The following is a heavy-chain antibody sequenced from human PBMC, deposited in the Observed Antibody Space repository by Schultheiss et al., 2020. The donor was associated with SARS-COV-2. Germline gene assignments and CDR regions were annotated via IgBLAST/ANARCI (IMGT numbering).Heavy chain of an antibody. Sequence: GGSLRLSCAASGFTVSSNYMSWVRQAPGKGLEWVSVIYSGGSTYYADSVKGRFTISRDNSKNTLYLQMNSLRAEDTAVYYCAREGGYCSSTSCYIFDYWGQGTLVTVSS. CDR1: GFTVSSNY. D-gene: IGHD2-2*02. CDR3: AREGGYCSSTSCYIFDY. CDR2: IYSGGST. V-gene: IGHV3-53*01. J-gene: IGHJ4*02.